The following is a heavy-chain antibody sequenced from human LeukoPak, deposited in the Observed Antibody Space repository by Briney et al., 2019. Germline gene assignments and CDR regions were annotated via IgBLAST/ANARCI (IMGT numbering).Heavy chain of an antibody. V-gene: IGHV4-39*07. J-gene: IGHJ4*02. CDR1: GGSISSSSYY. D-gene: IGHD5-24*01. CDR2: IYYSGST. Sequence: PSETLSLTFTVSGGSISSSSYYRGWIRQPPGKGLGRICSIYYSGSTYYNPSLKSRVTISVDTSKNQFSLKLSSVTAADTAVYYCAGRMWVEMATITDYWGQGTLVTVSS. CDR3: AGRMWVEMATITDY.